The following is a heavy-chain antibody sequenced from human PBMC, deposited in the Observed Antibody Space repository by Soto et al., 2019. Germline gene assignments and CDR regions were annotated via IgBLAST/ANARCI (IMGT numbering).Heavy chain of an antibody. D-gene: IGHD3-3*01. Sequence: QVQLQESGPGLVKPSQTLSLTCTVSGGSISSGDYYWSWFRQHPGKGLEWIGYIYYSGSTYYNPSLNSRVTISVDTSKNQFSLKLSSVTAADTAVYYCARWWSGSRQGFDPWGQGTLVTVSS. CDR1: GGSISSGDYY. CDR2: IYYSGST. J-gene: IGHJ5*02. CDR3: ARWWSGSRQGFDP. V-gene: IGHV4-31*03.